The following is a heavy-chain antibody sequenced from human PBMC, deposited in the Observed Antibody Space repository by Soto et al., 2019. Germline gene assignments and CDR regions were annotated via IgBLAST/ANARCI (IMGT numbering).Heavy chain of an antibody. D-gene: IGHD3-10*01. CDR3: ARAGYGSGSYYALRYGMDV. V-gene: IGHV4-34*01. CDR2: INHSGST. J-gene: IGHJ6*02. Sequence: QMQLQQWGAGLLKPSETLSLTCAVYGGSFSGYYWSWIRQPPGKGLEWIGEINHSGSTNYNPSLKSRVTISVDTSKNQFSLNLSSVTAADTAVYYCARAGYGSGSYYALRYGMDVWGQGTTVPVSS. CDR1: GGSFSGYY.